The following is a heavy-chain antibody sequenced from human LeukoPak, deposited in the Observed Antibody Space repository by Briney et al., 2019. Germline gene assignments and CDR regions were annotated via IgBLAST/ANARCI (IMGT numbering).Heavy chain of an antibody. CDR3: ARTSYPYERSGYYYGWFDP. Sequence: ASVKVSCKASGYTFTSYSMHWVRQAPGQGLEWMGIINPSGGSTSYAQKFQGRVTMTRDTSTSTFYMELSSLRSEDTAVYYCARTSYPYERSGYYYGWFDPWGQGTLVTVSS. CDR1: GYTFTSYS. J-gene: IGHJ5*02. CDR2: INPSGGST. D-gene: IGHD3-22*01. V-gene: IGHV1-46*01.